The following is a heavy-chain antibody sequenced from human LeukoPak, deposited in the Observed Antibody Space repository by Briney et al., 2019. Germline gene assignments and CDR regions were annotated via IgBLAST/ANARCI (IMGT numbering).Heavy chain of an antibody. CDR3: ARMLTSTWDLDY. CDR2: IDWDDDK. V-gene: IGHV2-70*11. J-gene: IGHJ4*02. CDR1: GFSLDTSGMC. Sequence: ESGPTLVNPTQTLTLTCTFSGFSLDTSGMCVNWIRQPPVEALEWLARIDWDDDKYYSTSLRTRLTISKDTSKNQVVLTMTNMDPVDTATYYCARMLTSTWDLDYWGQGTLVTVSS. D-gene: IGHD6-13*01.